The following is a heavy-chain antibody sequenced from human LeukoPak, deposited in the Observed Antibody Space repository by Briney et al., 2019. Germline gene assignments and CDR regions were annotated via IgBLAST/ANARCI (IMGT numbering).Heavy chain of an antibody. CDR3: AREGRDDYGDYVLFVDAFDI. CDR1: GFTFSSYS. J-gene: IGHJ3*02. CDR2: ISSSSSYI. V-gene: IGHV3-21*01. D-gene: IGHD4-17*01. Sequence: GGSLRLSCAASGFTFSSYSMNWVRQAPGKGLEWVSSISSSSSYIYYADSVKGRFTISRDNAKNSLYLQMNSLRAEDTAVYYCAREGRDDYGDYVLFVDAFDIWGQGTMVTVSS.